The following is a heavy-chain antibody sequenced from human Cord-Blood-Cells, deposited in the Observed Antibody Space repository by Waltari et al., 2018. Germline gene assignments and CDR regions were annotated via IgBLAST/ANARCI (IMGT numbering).Heavy chain of an antibody. CDR2: ILPIFGTA. CDR1: GGTLSSYA. V-gene: IGHV1-69*06. D-gene: IGHD3-3*01. CDR3: ARGKGTIFGVVILQKQDFQH. J-gene: IGHJ1*01. Sequence: QVQLVQSGAEVKKPGSSVKVSCKASGGTLSSYAISWVRQAPGQGLAWTGGILPIFGTANYAQKLQGRVTITADKSTSTAYMELSSLRSEDTAVYCCARGKGTIFGVVILQKQDFQHWGQGTLVTVSS.